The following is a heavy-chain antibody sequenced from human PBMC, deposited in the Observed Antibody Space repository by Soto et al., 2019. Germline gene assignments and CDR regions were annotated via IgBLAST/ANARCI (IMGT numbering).Heavy chain of an antibody. D-gene: IGHD4-17*01. CDR1: GYTFSGYS. CDR3: ARELFSYSGNYGDAFNI. Sequence: GASVKVSCKASGYTFSGYSLRWLRQAPGQGLEWMGWINPNSGVTNYAENFQGRVAMSRDTSISTAYMLLSWLRSDDTAVYYCARELFSYSGNYGDAFNIWGQGTMVTVSS. V-gene: IGHV1-2*02. J-gene: IGHJ3*02. CDR2: INPNSGVT.